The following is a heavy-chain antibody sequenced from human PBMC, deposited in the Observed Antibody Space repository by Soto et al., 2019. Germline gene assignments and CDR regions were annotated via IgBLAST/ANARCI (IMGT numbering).Heavy chain of an antibody. D-gene: IGHD3-22*01. Sequence: SVKVSCKASGGTFSSYAISWVRQAPGQGLEWMGGVIPIFGTANYAQKFQGRVTITADESTSTAYMELSSLRSEDTAVYYCARDGYYDSSGYYPPRWFDPWGQGTLVTVSS. V-gene: IGHV1-69*13. CDR1: GGTFSSYA. CDR2: VIPIFGTA. CDR3: ARDGYYDSSGYYPPRWFDP. J-gene: IGHJ5*02.